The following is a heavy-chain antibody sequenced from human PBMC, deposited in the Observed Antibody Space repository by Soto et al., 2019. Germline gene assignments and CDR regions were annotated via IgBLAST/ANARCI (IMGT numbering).Heavy chain of an antibody. D-gene: IGHD3-16*01. Sequence: SETLSLTCTVSGGSVSSGSYYWSWIRQPPGKGLEWIGYIYYSGSTNYNPSLKSRVTISVDTSKNQFSLKLSSVTAADTAVYYRAEGGISNWFVPWGQGTLVTVSS. V-gene: IGHV4-61*01. CDR2: IYYSGST. J-gene: IGHJ5*02. CDR3: AEGGISNWFVP. CDR1: GGSVSSGSYY.